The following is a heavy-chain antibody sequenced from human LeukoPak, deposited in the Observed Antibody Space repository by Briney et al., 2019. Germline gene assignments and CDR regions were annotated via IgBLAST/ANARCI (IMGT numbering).Heavy chain of an antibody. J-gene: IGHJ3*02. CDR3: ASPVGADDDAFDI. Sequence: GGSLGLSCAASGFTFSSYAMSWVRQAPGKGLEWVSAISGSGGSTYYADSVKGRFTISRENSKNTLYLQMNSLRAEDTAVYYCASPVGADDDAFDIWGQGTMVTVSS. CDR1: GFTFSSYA. CDR2: ISGSGGST. D-gene: IGHD1-26*01. V-gene: IGHV3-23*01.